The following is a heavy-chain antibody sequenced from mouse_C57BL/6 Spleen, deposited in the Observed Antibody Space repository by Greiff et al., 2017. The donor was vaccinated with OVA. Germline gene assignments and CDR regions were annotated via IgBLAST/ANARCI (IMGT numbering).Heavy chain of an antibody. CDR1: GYTFTDYN. CDR2: INPNSGGT. CDR3: ARWGYGSSYWYFDV. V-gene: IGHV1-18*01. Sequence: VQLQQSGPELVKPGASVKIPCKASGYTFTDYNMDWVKQSHGKSLEWIGDINPNSGGTIYNQKFKGKATLTVDKSSSTAYMELRSLTSEDTAVYYCARWGYGSSYWYFDVWGTGTTVTVSS. D-gene: IGHD1-1*01. J-gene: IGHJ1*03.